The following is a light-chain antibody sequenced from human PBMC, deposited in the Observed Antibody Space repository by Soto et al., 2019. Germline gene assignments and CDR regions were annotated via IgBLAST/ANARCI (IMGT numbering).Light chain of an antibody. V-gene: IGKV1-5*03. CDR2: QAS. J-gene: IGKJ1*01. Sequence: DIQMTQSPSTLSASVGDRVTITCRASQSISYWLAWYQQKPGKAPKLLIYQASSLESGVPSRFSGSRSGTEFTLTISSLQPDDFATYYCQQYNNYSRTFGQGTKVEVK. CDR3: QQYNNYSRT. CDR1: QSISYW.